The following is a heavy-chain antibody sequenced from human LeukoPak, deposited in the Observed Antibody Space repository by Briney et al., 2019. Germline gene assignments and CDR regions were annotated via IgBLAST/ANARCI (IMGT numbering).Heavy chain of an antibody. J-gene: IGHJ4*02. CDR3: ARGGASYYYDSSGYYQLGDY. V-gene: IGHV1-2*04. CDR2: INPNSGGT. CDR1: GYTFTGYY. Sequence: ASVKVSRKASGYTFTGYYMHWVRQAPGQGLEWMGWINPNSGGTNYAQKFQGWVTMTRDTSISTAYMELSRLRSDDTAVYYCARGGASYYYDSSGYYQLGDYWGQGTLVTVSS. D-gene: IGHD3-22*01.